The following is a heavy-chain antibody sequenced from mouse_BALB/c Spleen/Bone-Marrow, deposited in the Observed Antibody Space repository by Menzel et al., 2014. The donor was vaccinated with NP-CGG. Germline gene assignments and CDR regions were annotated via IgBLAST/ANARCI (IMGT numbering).Heavy chain of an antibody. V-gene: IGHV1-82*01. J-gene: IGHJ4*01. D-gene: IGHD2-3*01. CDR1: GYAFSSSW. CDR3: TRSDVYRAMQH. CDR2: IFPGDGDT. Sequence: VQLVESGPELVKPGASVKISCKASGYAFSSSWMNWVKQRPGQGLEWIGRIFPGDGDTYYNGKFNGKATLTADKSSSTAHTQLSSLPSVDSAVYFCTRSDVYRAMQHWGQGTSVPVSS.